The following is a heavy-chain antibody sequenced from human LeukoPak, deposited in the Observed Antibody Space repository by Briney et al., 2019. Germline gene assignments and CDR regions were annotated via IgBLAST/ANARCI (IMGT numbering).Heavy chain of an antibody. D-gene: IGHD3-3*01. Sequence: GGSLRLSCAASGFTFSSYGMHWVRQAPGKGLEWVAFIRYDGTNKYYADSVKGRFTISRDNSKNTLYLQMNSLRAEDTAVYYCAKPSGHYDFWSGFDYWGQGTLVTVSS. V-gene: IGHV3-30*02. J-gene: IGHJ4*02. CDR3: AKPSGHYDFWSGFDY. CDR1: GFTFSSYG. CDR2: IRYDGTNK.